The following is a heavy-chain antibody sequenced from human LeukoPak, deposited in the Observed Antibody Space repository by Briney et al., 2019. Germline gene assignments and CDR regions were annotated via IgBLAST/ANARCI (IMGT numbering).Heavy chain of an antibody. V-gene: IGHV3-30-3*01. CDR3: ARGDWYRGFDY. CDR2: ISYDGSNK. CDR1: GFTFSSYA. Sequence: AGGSLRLSCAASGFTFSSYAMSWVRQAPGKGLEWVAVISYDGSNKYYADSVKGRFTISRDNSKNTLYLQMNSLRAEDTAVYYCARGDWYRGFDYWGQGTLVTVSS. D-gene: IGHD6-19*01. J-gene: IGHJ4*02.